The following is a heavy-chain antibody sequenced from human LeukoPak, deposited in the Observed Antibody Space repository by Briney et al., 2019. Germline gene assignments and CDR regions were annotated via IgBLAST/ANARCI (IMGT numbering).Heavy chain of an antibody. CDR1: GFTFSSYG. D-gene: IGHD6-13*01. Sequence: GRSLRLSCAASGFTFSSYGMHWVRQAPGKGLEWVAVIWYDGSNKYYADSVKGRFTISRDNSKNTLYLQMNSLRAEDTAVYYCANEWSAAGTQRFSFDYWGQGTLVTVSS. CDR3: ANEWSAAGTQRFSFDY. V-gene: IGHV3-33*06. J-gene: IGHJ4*02. CDR2: IWYDGSNK.